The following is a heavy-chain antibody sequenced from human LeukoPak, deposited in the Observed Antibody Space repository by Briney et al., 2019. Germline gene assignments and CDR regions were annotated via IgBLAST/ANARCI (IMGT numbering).Heavy chain of an antibody. J-gene: IGHJ4*02. Sequence: GSLRLSCAASGFTFSSYDMHWVRQATGKGLEWVSAIGTAGDTYYPGSVKGRFTISRENAKNSLYLQMNSLRAGDTAVYYCARGSYYYDSSGRHFDYWGQGTLVTVSS. V-gene: IGHV3-13*01. D-gene: IGHD3-22*01. CDR3: ARGSYYYDSSGRHFDY. CDR1: GFTFSSYD. CDR2: IGTAGDT.